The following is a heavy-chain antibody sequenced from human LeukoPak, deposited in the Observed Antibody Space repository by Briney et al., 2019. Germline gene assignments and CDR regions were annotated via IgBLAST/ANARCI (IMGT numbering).Heavy chain of an antibody. D-gene: IGHD3-10*01. CDR3: AREPDYGSGSWPLYYYYGMDV. V-gene: IGHV3-30-3*01. J-gene: IGHJ6*02. Sequence: GRSLRLSCAASGFTFSSYAMHWVRQAPGKGLEWVAVISYDGSNKYYADSVKGRFTISRDNSKNTLYLQMNSLRAEDTAVYYCAREPDYGSGSWPLYYYYGMDVWGQGTTVTVSS. CDR1: GFTFSSYA. CDR2: ISYDGSNK.